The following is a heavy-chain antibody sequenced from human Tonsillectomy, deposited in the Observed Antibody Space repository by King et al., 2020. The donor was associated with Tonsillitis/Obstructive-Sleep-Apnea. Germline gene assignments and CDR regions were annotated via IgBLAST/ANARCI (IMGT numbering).Heavy chain of an antibody. CDR2: ISYSGNI. D-gene: IGHD3-10*01. CDR1: GGSISSSSYY. CDR3: ARLGGSDGFGDY. V-gene: IGHV4-39*01. J-gene: IGHJ4*02. Sequence: LQLQESGPGLVKSSETLSLTCTVSGGSISSSSYYWGWIRQPPGKGLAWIGSISYSGNIYYNRSLQSRVSISVDTSKNQFSLKLSSVTAADTAMYYCARLGGSDGFGDYWGQGTLVTVSS.